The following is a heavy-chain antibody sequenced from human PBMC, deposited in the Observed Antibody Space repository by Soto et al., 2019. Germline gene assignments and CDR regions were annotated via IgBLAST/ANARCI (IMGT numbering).Heavy chain of an antibody. D-gene: IGHD3-10*01. J-gene: IGHJ4*02. V-gene: IGHV4-34*01. CDR3: AREFHGYYYGSGSYYFDY. Sequence: QVQLQQWGAGLLKPSETLSLTCAVYGGSFSGYYWSWIRQPPGKGLEWIGEINHSGSTNYNPSPKSRVTISVDTSKNQFSLKLSSVTAADTAVYYCAREFHGYYYGSGSYYFDYWGQGTLVTVSS. CDR1: GGSFSGYY. CDR2: INHSGST.